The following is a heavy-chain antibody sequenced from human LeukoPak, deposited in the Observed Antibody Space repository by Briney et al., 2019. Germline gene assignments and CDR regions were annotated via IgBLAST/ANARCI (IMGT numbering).Heavy chain of an antibody. D-gene: IGHD1-26*01. CDR1: GFTFSSYW. CDR2: IKQDGSEK. V-gene: IGHV3-7*04. CDR3: ARGGGGATFY. Sequence: GGSLRLSCAASGFTFSSYWMSWVRQAPGKGLEWVANIKQDGSEKYYVDSVKGRFTISRDNAKNPLYLQMNSVRAEETGVCYCARGGGGATFYWGQGTLVTVSS. J-gene: IGHJ4*02.